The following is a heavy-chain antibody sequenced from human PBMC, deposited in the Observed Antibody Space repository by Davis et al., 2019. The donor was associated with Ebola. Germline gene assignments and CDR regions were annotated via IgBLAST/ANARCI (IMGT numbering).Heavy chain of an antibody. V-gene: IGHV3-23*01. Sequence: PGGSLRLSCAASGFTFSSYAMSWVRQAPGKGLEWVSAISGSGGSTYYADSVKGRFTISRDNSKNTLYLQMNSLRAEDTAVYYCARDPRAWQRYYYYGMDVWGQGTTVTVSS. D-gene: IGHD6-25*01. CDR1: GFTFSSYA. CDR2: ISGSGGST. J-gene: IGHJ6*02. CDR3: ARDPRAWQRYYYYGMDV.